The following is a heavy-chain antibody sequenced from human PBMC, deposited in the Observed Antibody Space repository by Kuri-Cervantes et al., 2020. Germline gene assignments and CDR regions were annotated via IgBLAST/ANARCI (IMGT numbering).Heavy chain of an antibody. J-gene: IGHJ6*02. D-gene: IGHD2-2*01. CDR1: GFTFSSYW. Sequence: GQSLRLSSAASGFTFSSYWMSWVRQAPGKGLEWVANIKQDGSEKYYVDSVKGRFTISRDNAKSSLYLQMNSLRAEDTAVYYCAGDVVVPAAIKATYYYYYGMDVWGQGTTVTVSS. CDR3: AGDVVVPAAIKATYYYYYGMDV. V-gene: IGHV3-7*01. CDR2: IKQDGSEK.